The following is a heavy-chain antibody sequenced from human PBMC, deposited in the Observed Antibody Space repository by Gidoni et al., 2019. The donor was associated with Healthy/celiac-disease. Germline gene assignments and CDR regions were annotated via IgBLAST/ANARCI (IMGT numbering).Heavy chain of an antibody. CDR1: GDSVSSHSAA. CDR2: TYYRSKWYN. V-gene: IGHV6-1*01. J-gene: IGHJ6*02. Sequence: VQLQQSGPGLVKPSQTLSLPCAISGDSVSSHSAAWNWIRQSPSGGLEWLGRTYYRSKWYNDYAVSVKSRITINPDTSKNQFSLQLNSVTPEDTAVYYCSYSSSSYYYGMDVWGQGTTVTVSS. CDR3: SYSSSSYYYGMDV. D-gene: IGHD6-6*01.